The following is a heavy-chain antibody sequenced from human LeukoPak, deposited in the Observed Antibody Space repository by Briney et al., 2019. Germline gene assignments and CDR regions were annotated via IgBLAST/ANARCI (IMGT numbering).Heavy chain of an antibody. CDR1: GYGFTSYY. Sequence: ASVKVSCKAFGYGFTSYYIHWVRQAPGQGLEWMGIINPSVGGTTYARKFQGRVTMTRDTSTSTVYMELSRLRSDDTAVYYCARDGTAGVDYWGQGTLVTVSS. D-gene: IGHD1/OR15-1a*01. J-gene: IGHJ4*02. CDR3: ARDGTAGVDY. CDR2: INPSVGGT. V-gene: IGHV1-46*01.